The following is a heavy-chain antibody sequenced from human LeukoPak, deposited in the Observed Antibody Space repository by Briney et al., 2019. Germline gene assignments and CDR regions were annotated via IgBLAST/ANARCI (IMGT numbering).Heavy chain of an antibody. CDR1: GFTFSSYS. CDR2: ISSSSSYI. V-gene: IGHV3-21*01. CDR3: AREPYYDFWSGYYDIDY. D-gene: IGHD3-3*01. J-gene: IGHJ4*02. Sequence: GGSLRLSCAASGFTFSSYSMNWVRQAPGKGLEWVSSISSSSSYIYYADSVKGRFTISRDNAKNSLNLQMNSLRAEDTAVYYCAREPYYDFWSGYYDIDYWGQGTLVTVSS.